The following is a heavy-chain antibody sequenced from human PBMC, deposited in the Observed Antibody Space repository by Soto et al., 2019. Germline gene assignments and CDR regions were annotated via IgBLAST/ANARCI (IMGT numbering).Heavy chain of an antibody. V-gene: IGHV3-66*01. Sequence: PGGSLRLSCAASGFIVNTNYMTWVRQAPGKGLEWLSFIFTGSSTYYADSMKGRFTISRDDSKNTVYLQMNSLRADDTAVFYCARDPPITSDFGLDVWGQGTTVTVSS. J-gene: IGHJ6*02. CDR1: GFIVNTNY. D-gene: IGHD1-20*01. CDR3: ARDPPITSDFGLDV. CDR2: IFTGSST.